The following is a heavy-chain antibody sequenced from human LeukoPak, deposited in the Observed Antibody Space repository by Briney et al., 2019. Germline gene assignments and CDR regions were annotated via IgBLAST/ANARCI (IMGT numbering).Heavy chain of an antibody. CDR3: AKDHTSPSADVAFDI. V-gene: IGHV3-30*18. J-gene: IGHJ3*02. CDR2: ISYDGSHK. Sequence: GGSLRLSCAASGFTFSNYGMPWVRQGPGKGLEGVAVISYDGSHKYYADSVKGRFTISRDNSKKMLYLQMNSLTAEDTAVYYCAKDHTSPSADVAFDIWGQGTLVTVSS. CDR1: GFTFSNYG.